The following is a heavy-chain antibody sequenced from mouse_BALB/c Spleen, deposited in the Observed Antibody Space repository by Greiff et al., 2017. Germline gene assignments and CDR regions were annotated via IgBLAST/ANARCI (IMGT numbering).Heavy chain of an antibody. CDR1: GFDFSRYW. D-gene: IGHD2-10*02. J-gene: IGHJ4*01. V-gene: IGHV4-2*02. CDR2: INPGSSTI. CDR3: ARRYGNYLPMDY. Sequence: DVQLVESGGGLVQPGGSLNLSCAASGFDFSRYWMSWARQAPGKGQEWIGEINPGSSTINYTPSLKDKFIISRDNAKNTLYLQMSKVRSEDTALYYCARRYGNYLPMDYWGQGTSVTVSS.